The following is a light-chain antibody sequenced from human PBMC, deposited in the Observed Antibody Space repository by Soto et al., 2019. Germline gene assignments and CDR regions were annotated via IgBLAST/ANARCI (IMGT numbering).Light chain of an antibody. CDR2: DND. V-gene: IGLV1-51*01. CDR3: GTWDSSLSAV. CDR1: NSNIGNNY. J-gene: IGLJ2*01. Sequence: QSVLTQPPSVSAAPGQKVTISCSGSNSNIGNNYVSWYQQLPETAPKLLIYDNDVRPSGIPDRFSGSKSGTSATLDITGLQTGDEADYYCGTWDSSLSAVFGGGTKLTVL.